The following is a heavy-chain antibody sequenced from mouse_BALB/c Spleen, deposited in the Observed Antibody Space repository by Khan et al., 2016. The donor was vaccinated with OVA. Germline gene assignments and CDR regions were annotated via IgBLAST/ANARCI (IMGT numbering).Heavy chain of an antibody. CDR2: IWGDGNT. J-gene: IGHJ4*01. CDR3: AKDRGYYAVDY. Sequence: QVQLKQSGPGLVAPSQSLSITCTVSGFSLTSYGVSWVRQPPGKGLEWLGVIWGDGNTNFHSALRYRLSISKDNSKSQVFLKLNSLQTDDTATYYCAKDRGYYAVDYWGQGTSVTVSS. V-gene: IGHV2-3*01. CDR1: GFSLTSYG.